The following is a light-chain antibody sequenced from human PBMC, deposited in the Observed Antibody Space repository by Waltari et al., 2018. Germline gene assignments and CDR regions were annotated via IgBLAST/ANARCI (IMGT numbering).Light chain of an antibody. CDR3: QTGGHGTWV. CDR1: SGHSSNV. V-gene: IGLV4-69*01. CDR2: VNSDGSH. J-gene: IGLJ3*02. Sequence: QLVLTQSPSASASLGASVKLTCTLSSGHSSNVIAWHQQQPEKGPQSLMKVNSDGSHSKGDEIPDRFSGSSSGAERYLTISNVQSEDEADYYCQTGGHGTWVFGGGTKLTVL.